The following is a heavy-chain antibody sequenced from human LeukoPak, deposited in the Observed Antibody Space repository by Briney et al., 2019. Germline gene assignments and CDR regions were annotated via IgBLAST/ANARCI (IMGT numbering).Heavy chain of an antibody. CDR1: GDSISSSRHS. CDR3: VRIYCTSTSCYGDSYYGMDV. CDR2: ISYSGST. Sequence: SETLSLTCTVSGDSISSSRHSWGWIRQPPGKGLEWIGSISYSGSTYYNPSLKTRVTMSVDTSENQFSLRLSSVTAADSTVYYCVRIYCTSTSCYGDSYYGMDVWGQGTTVTVSS. D-gene: IGHD2-2*01. J-gene: IGHJ6*02. V-gene: IGHV4-39*01.